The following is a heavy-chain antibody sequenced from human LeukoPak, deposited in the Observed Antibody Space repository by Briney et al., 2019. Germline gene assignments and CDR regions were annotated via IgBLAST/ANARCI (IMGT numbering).Heavy chain of an antibody. D-gene: IGHD3-16*02. CDR1: GFTFSSYS. Sequence: PGGSLRLSCAASGFTFSSYSMNWVRQAPGKGLEWVSSISSSSSYIYYADSVKGRFTISRDNAKNSLYLQMNSLRAEDTAVYYCARDGRYDYVWGSYHTYWGQGTLVTVSS. CDR3: ARDGRYDYVWGSYHTY. CDR2: ISSSSSYI. J-gene: IGHJ4*02. V-gene: IGHV3-21*01.